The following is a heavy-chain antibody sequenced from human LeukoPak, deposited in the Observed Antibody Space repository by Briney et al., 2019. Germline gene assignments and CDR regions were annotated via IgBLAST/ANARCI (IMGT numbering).Heavy chain of an antibody. Sequence: SQTLSPTCTVSGGSISSGSYYWSWIRQPAGKGLEWIGRIYTSGSTNYNPSLKSRVTISVDTSKNQFSLKLSSVTAADTAVYYCAREPTVAGFDYWGQGTLVTVSS. CDR2: IYTSGST. CDR3: AREPTVAGFDY. V-gene: IGHV4-61*02. D-gene: IGHD6-19*01. J-gene: IGHJ4*02. CDR1: GGSISSGSYY.